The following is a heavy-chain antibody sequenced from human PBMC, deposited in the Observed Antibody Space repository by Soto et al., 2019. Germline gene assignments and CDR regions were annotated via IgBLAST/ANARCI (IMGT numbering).Heavy chain of an antibody. J-gene: IGHJ4*02. CDR2: IDSDGSST. D-gene: IGHD1-20*01. Sequence: GGSLRLSCAASGFTFSSYWMHWVRQAPGKGLVWVSRIDSDGSSTNYADSVKGRFTISRDNAKNTLYLQMNSLRAEDTAVYYCARPITQHLRNALDSWGQGALVTVSS. V-gene: IGHV3-74*01. CDR1: GFTFSSYW. CDR3: ARPITQHLRNALDS.